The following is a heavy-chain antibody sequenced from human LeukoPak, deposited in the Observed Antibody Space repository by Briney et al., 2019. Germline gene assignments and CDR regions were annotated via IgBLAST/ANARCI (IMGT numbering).Heavy chain of an antibody. J-gene: IGHJ4*02. CDR1: GFTVSSNY. CDR2: IYSGGGT. D-gene: IGHD2-15*01. CDR3: AKDRNSWPTNFDS. Sequence: PGGSLRLSCAASGFTVSSNYMSWVRQAPGKGLEWVSVIYSGGGTYYADSVKGRFTISRDNSKNTLYLQMNSLRAEDTAVYYCAKDRNSWPTNFDSWGQGTLVTVSA. V-gene: IGHV3-53*01.